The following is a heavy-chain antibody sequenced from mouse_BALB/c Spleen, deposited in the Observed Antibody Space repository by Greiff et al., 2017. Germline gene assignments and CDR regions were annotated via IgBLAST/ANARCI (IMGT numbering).Heavy chain of an antibody. J-gene: IGHJ2*01. CDR3: AREGLNWDRWYFDY. CDR2: IYYSGTI. D-gene: IGHD4-1*02. CDR1: GISITTGNYR. Sequence: DVMLVESGPGLVKPSQTVSLTCTVTGISITTGNYRWSWIRQFPGNKLEWIGYIYYSGTITYNPSLTRRTTITRDTSKNQFFLEMNSLTAEDTATYYCAREGLNWDRWYFDYWGQGTTRTVSS. V-gene: IGHV3-5*02.